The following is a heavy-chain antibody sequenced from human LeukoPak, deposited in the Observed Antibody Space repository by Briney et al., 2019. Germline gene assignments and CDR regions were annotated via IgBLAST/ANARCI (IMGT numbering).Heavy chain of an antibody. CDR2: IKQDGSEK. J-gene: IGHJ6*02. D-gene: IGHD1-1*01. V-gene: IGHV3-7*01. CDR3: ARDGISYYYYGMDV. CDR1: GFTFSSYW. Sequence: PGGSLRLSCGASGFTFSSYWMSWGRQAPGKGLEWVANIKQDGSEKYYVDSVKGRFTISRDNAKNSLYLQMNSLRAEDTAVYYCARDGISYYYYGMDVWGQGTTVTVSS.